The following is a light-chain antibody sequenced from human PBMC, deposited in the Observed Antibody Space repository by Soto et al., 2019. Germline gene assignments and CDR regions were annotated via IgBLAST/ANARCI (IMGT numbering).Light chain of an antibody. CDR2: EVT. J-gene: IGLJ2*01. CDR1: SSDVGAYNY. CDR3: NSYAGSNNLV. Sequence: QSALTQPPSASGSPGQSVTISCTGTSSDVGAYNYVSWYQQHPGKAPKLLIYEVTKWPSGVPDRFSGSKSGNTASLTVSGLQAEDEADYYCNSYAGSNNLVFGGGTKLTVL. V-gene: IGLV2-8*01.